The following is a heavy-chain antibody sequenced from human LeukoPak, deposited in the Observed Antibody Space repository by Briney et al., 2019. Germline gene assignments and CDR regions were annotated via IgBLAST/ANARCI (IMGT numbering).Heavy chain of an antibody. Sequence: GRSLRLSCAASGFTFDDYAMHWVRQAPGKGLEWVSGISWNSGSIGYADSVKGRFTISRDNAKNSLYLQMNSLRAEDMALYYCAKASYEGAFDIWGQGTMVTVSS. V-gene: IGHV3-9*03. D-gene: IGHD5-12*01. CDR3: AKASYEGAFDI. CDR2: ISWNSGSI. J-gene: IGHJ3*02. CDR1: GFTFDDYA.